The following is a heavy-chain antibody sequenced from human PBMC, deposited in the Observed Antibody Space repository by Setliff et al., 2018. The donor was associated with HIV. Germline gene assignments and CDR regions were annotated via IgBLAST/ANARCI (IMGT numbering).Heavy chain of an antibody. CDR1: GDSISDTTYY. D-gene: IGHD3-3*01. CDR2: IYHSGST. V-gene: IGHV4-39*07. Sequence: PSETLSLTCSVSGDSISDTTYYWGWIRQPPGKGLEWIGNIYHSGSTLYKPSLKSRVTMSVDTSKNQFSLKLSSVTAADTAVYYCARDSPNANFGVVISDVWGQGTTVTVSS. CDR3: ARDSPNANFGVVISDV. J-gene: IGHJ6*02.